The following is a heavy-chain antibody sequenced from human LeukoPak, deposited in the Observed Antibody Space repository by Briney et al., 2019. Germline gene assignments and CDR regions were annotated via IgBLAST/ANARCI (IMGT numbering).Heavy chain of an antibody. CDR1: GYNFPSYG. V-gene: IGHV1-18*01. CDR2: IRPHTGET. Sequence: ASVKVSCKASGYNFPSYGINWVRQAPGQGLEWMGWIRPHTGETNSAQRFQDRVTMTTDTSTTTAYMEPRSLRFDDTAVYYCARDRGGKGSAIFYWGQGSLVIVSS. D-gene: IGHD2-2*01. J-gene: IGHJ4*02. CDR3: ARDRGGKGSAIFY.